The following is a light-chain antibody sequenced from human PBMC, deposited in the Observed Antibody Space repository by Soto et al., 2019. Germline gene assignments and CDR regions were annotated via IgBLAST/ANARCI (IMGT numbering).Light chain of an antibody. CDR2: GAS. J-gene: IGKJ3*01. V-gene: IGKV3-20*01. CDR1: QSLSSSY. Sequence: EIVLTQSPGTLSLSPGERVTLSCRTSQSLSSSYLAWYQQKPGQAPRLLIYGASSRATGIPDRFSGSGSGTDFNLTITRLEPEDCVVYYCQHYDNSWFTFGPGTKVDIK. CDR3: QHYDNSWFT.